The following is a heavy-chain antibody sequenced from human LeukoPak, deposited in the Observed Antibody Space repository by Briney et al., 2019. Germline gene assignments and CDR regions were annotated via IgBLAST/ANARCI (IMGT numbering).Heavy chain of an antibody. D-gene: IGHD3-22*01. J-gene: IGHJ4*02. CDR3: ARVRRYYYDSSGYYYALGGGLNAYYFDY. V-gene: IGHV4-34*01. CDR1: GGSFSGYY. CDR2: INHSGST. Sequence: PSETLSLTCAVYGGSFSGYYWSWIRQPPGKGLEWIGEINHSGSTNYNPSLKSRVTISVDTSKNQFSLKLSSVTAADTAVYYCARVRRYYYDSSGYYYALGGGLNAYYFDYWGQGTLVTVSS.